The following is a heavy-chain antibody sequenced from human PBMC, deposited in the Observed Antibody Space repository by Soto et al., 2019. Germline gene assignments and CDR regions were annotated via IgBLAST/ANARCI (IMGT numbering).Heavy chain of an antibody. CDR2: IYYSGST. J-gene: IGHJ5*02. Sequence: PSETLSLTCTVSGGSISSYYWSWIRQPPGKGLEWIGYIYYSGSTNYNPSLKSRVTISVDTSKNQLSLKLSSVTAADTAVYYCARDRLANWFDPWGQGTLVTVS. V-gene: IGHV4-59*01. D-gene: IGHD3-9*01. CDR1: GGSISSYY. CDR3: ARDRLANWFDP.